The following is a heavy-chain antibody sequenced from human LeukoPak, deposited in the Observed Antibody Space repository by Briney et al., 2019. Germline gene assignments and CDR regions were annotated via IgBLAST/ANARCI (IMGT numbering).Heavy chain of an antibody. CDR2: IKQDGSEK. Sequence: GGSLRLSCAASGFIFSSYWMSWVRQAPGKGLEWVANIKQDGSEKYYVDSVKGRLTISRDNAKNSLYLQMNSMRAEDRAVYYCATYDYDFWSAYPRDLTRFDYWGQGNLVTVSS. V-gene: IGHV3-7*01. CDR1: GFIFSSYW. CDR3: ATYDYDFWSAYPRDLTRFDY. D-gene: IGHD3-3*01. J-gene: IGHJ4*02.